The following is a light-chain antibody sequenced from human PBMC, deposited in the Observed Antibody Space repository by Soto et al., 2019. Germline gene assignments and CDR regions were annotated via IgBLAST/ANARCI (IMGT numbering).Light chain of an antibody. CDR2: VTS. V-gene: IGKV1-12*01. J-gene: IGKJ5*01. CDR3: QQGHNWPLT. CDR1: QGLSGS. Sequence: DIQMTQSPSSVSASVGDRVTITCRATQGLSGSLAWNQQKPGKAPKLLISVTSRLQSGAPSRFSGSASGTDLTLTIDSLQPEDLATYYCQQGHNWPLTFGKGTRLEIK.